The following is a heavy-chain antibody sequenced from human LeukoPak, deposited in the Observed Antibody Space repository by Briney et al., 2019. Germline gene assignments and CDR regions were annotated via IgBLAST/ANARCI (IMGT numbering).Heavy chain of an antibody. Sequence: GGSLRLSCTASGFTFGDYAMSWVRQAPGKGLEWVGFIRSKAYGGTTEYAASVKGRFTISRDDSKGIAYLQMNSLKTEDTAVYYCTRDQCSSTSCSYYYYYGMDVWGQGTTVTVSS. D-gene: IGHD2-2*01. CDR1: GFTFGDYA. J-gene: IGHJ6*02. CDR3: TRDQCSSTSCSYYYYYGMDV. V-gene: IGHV3-49*04. CDR2: IRSKAYGGTT.